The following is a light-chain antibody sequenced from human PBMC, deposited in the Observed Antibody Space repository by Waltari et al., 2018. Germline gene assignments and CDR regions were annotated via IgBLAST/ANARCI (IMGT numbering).Light chain of an antibody. CDR3: QQSYSLPFA. Sequence: DIQMAQSPSSLSASVGDRVTITCRASQTISSYLNWYQQRPGKAPKLLIYTASNLQSGVPSRFSGSGSGTDFTLTISSLQPEDFATYYCQQSYSLPFAFGPGTKVDIK. CDR2: TAS. V-gene: IGKV1-39*01. J-gene: IGKJ3*01. CDR1: QTISSY.